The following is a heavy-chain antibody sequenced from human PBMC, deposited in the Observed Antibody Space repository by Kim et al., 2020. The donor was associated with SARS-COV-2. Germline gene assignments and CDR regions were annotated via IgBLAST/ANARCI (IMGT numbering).Heavy chain of an antibody. CDR1: GFTFSSYS. J-gene: IGHJ5*02. CDR3: ARDRGRGGPGYSSSWYGGFDP. D-gene: IGHD6-13*01. Sequence: GGSLRLSCAASGFTFSSYSMNWVRQAPGKGLEWVSYISSSSSTIYYADSVKGRFTISRDNAKNSLYLQMNSLRDEDTAVYYCARDRGRGGPGYSSSWYGGFDPWGQGTLVTVSS. CDR2: ISSSSSTI. V-gene: IGHV3-48*02.